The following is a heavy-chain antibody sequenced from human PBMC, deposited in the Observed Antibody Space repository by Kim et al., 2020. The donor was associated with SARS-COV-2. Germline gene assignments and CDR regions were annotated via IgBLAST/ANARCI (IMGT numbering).Heavy chain of an antibody. V-gene: IGHV2-5*02. CDR3: AHLSPRAVAAEDYYGMDV. CDR1: GFSLSTSGVG. CDR2: IYWDDDK. J-gene: IGHJ6*02. D-gene: IGHD6-19*01. Sequence: SGPTLVNPTQTLTLTCTFSGFSLSTSGVGVGWIRQPPGKALEWLALIYWDDDKRYSPSLKSRLTITKDTSKNQVVLTMTNMDPVDTATYYCAHLSPRAVAAEDYYGMDVWGQGTTVTVSS.